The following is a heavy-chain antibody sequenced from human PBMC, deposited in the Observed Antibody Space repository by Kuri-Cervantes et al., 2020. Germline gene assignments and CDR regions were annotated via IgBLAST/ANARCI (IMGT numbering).Heavy chain of an antibody. CDR2: IYHSGST. J-gene: IGHJ4*02. CDR3: ARVRIAAAGPRPLFDY. D-gene: IGHD6-13*01. Sequence: SETLSLTCAVYGGSFSGYYWSWIRQPPGKGLEWIGSIYHSGSTYYNPSLKSRVTISVDTSKNQFSLKLSSVTAADTAVYYCARVRIAAAGPRPLFDYWGQGTLVTVSS. V-gene: IGHV4-34*01. CDR1: GGSFSGYY.